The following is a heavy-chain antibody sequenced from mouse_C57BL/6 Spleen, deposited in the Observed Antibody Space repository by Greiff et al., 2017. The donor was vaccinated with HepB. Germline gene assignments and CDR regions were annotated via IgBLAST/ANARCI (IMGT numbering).Heavy chain of an antibody. J-gene: IGHJ2*01. CDR2: IDPNSGGT. V-gene: IGHV1-72*01. Sequence: VQLQQPGAELVKPGASVKLSCKASGYTFTSYWMHWVKQRPGRGLEWIGRIDPNSGGTKYNEKFKSKATLTVDKPSSTAYMKLSSLTSEDSAVYDCASSRGFSYCFGDWGQGTTLTGSS. CDR1: GYTFTSYW. CDR3: ASSRGFSYCFGD.